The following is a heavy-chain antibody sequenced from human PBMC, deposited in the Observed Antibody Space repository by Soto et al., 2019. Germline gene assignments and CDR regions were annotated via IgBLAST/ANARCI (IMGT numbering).Heavy chain of an antibody. Sequence: EVQLVESGGGLVQPGGSLRLSCAASGFTSGHNWMHWVRQAPGRGLVWVSRINSDGTTTNYADSVKGRFTISRDNAENTLYLQMDSLRAEDTAVYYCARIGTYYDSSGFLYWGQGTLVTVSS. CDR3: ARIGTYYDSSGFLY. D-gene: IGHD3-22*01. CDR1: GFTSGHNW. J-gene: IGHJ4*02. CDR2: INSDGTTT. V-gene: IGHV3-74*01.